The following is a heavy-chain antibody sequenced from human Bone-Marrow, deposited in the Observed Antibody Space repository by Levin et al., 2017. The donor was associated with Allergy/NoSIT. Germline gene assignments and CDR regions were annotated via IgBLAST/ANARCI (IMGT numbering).Heavy chain of an antibody. J-gene: IGHJ6*03. D-gene: IGHD5-24*01. CDR3: ARVADGADPQYDYMDV. Sequence: GSLRLSCAVSGGSISSSNWRSWVRQPPGTGLEWLGEIYHSGSTHYNPSLKSRVTISVDKSKNQFSLKLSSVTAAETAVYYGARVADGADPQYDYMDVWGKGTTVTVSS. CDR1: GGSISSSNW. V-gene: IGHV4-4*02. CDR2: IYHSGST.